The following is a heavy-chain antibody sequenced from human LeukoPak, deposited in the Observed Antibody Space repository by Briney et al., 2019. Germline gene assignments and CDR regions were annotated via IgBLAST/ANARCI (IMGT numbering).Heavy chain of an antibody. CDR1: GFTFSSYW. J-gene: IGHJ6*04. CDR2: IKQDGSEK. D-gene: IGHD2-15*01. CDR3: ARHRYCSGGSCYSDYYYYYDMDV. Sequence: GGSLRLSCAASGFTFSSYWMSWVRQAPGKGLEWVANIKQDGSEKYYVDSVKGRFTISRDNAKNSLYLQMNSLRAEDTAVYYCARHRYCSGGSCYSDYYYYYDMDVWGKGTTVTVSS. V-gene: IGHV3-7*03.